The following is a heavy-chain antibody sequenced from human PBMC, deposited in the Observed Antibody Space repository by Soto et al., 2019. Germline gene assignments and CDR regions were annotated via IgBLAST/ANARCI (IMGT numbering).Heavy chain of an antibody. Sequence: SETLSLTCAVYGGSFSGYYWSWIRQPPGKGLEWIGEINHSGSTNYNPSLKSRVTISVDTSKNQFSLKLSSVTAADTAVYYCARVRDPDSSSWYSPFDYWGQGTLVTVSS. CDR1: GGSFSGYY. J-gene: IGHJ4*02. CDR2: INHSGST. V-gene: IGHV4-34*01. D-gene: IGHD6-13*01. CDR3: ARVRDPDSSSWYSPFDY.